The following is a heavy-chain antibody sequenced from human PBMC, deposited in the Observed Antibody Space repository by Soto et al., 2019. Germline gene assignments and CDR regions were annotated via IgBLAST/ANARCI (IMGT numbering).Heavy chain of an antibody. V-gene: IGHV3-30*18. CDR2: ISYDGSDT. CDR3: AKDYSSTYYGLDS. J-gene: IGHJ4*02. D-gene: IGHD6-13*01. CDR1: GFTFSSYG. Sequence: QVQLVESGGGVVQPGRCLRLSCAASGFTFSSYGMHWVRQAPGKGLEWVAIISYDGSDTYYADSVNGRFTISRDNSKNTLYLQMNSLRAEDTAVYYCAKDYSSTYYGLDSWGQGTLVTVSS.